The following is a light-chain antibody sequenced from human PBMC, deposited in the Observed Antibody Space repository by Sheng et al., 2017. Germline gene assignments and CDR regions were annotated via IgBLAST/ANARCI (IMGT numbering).Light chain of an antibody. J-gene: IGKJ1*01. CDR2: GAS. CDR1: QSFSSSY. Sequence: EIVLTQSPGTLSVSPGERATLSCRASQSFSSSYLTWYQQKPGQAPRLLIYGASTRATGIPDRFSGSGSGTDFTLTIDRMEPEDFAVYYCQQYGSSLPWTFGRRDQG. V-gene: IGKV3-20*01. CDR3: QQYGSSLPWT.